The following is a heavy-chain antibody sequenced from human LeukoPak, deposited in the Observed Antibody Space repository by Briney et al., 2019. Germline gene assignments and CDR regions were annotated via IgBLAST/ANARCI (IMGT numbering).Heavy chain of an antibody. CDR1: GFTFTSSA. V-gene: IGHV1-58*01. CDR3: AAPGGVPAASDAFDI. D-gene: IGHD2-2*01. CDR2: IVVGSGNT. J-gene: IGHJ3*02. Sequence: ASVKVSCKASGFTFTSSAVQWVRQARGQRLEWIGWIVVGSGNTNYAQKFQERVTITRYMSTSTAYMELSSLRSEDTAVYYCAAPGGVPAASDAFDIWGQGTMVTVSS.